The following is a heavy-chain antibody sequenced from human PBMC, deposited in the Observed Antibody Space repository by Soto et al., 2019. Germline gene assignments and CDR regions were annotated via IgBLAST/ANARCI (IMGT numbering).Heavy chain of an antibody. CDR1: GDSISSSTYF. J-gene: IGHJ5*02. CDR2: IYYSGTT. V-gene: IGHV4-39*07. CDR3: ARSVDP. Sequence: SETLSLTCTVSGDSISSSTYFWGWVRQPPGKGLEWIGSIYYSGTTYYNPSLKSRVTISVDTSKNQFSLKLSSVTAADTAVYYCARSVDPWGQGTLVTVSS.